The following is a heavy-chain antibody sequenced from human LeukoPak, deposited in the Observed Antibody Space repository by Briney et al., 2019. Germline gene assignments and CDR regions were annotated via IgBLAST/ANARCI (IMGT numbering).Heavy chain of an antibody. CDR2: ISGSGHST. D-gene: IGHD5/OR15-5a*01. Sequence: PGGSLRLSCAASGFTFNNYAMNWVRQAPGKGLEWVSIISGSGHSTYYANSVKGPFTISRDNSKNTLYLQMSSLSAEDTAVYYCAKGVYSVFPDSRVLDYWGQGTLVTVPS. V-gene: IGHV3-23*01. CDR3: AKGVYSVFPDSRVLDY. CDR1: GFTFNNYA. J-gene: IGHJ4*02.